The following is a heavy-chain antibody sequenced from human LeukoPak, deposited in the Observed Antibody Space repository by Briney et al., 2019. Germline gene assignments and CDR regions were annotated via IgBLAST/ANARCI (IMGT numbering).Heavy chain of an antibody. CDR3: ARGTGYGSGSYEYFDY. V-gene: IGHV4-61*02. CDR2: IYSSGST. Sequence: SQTLSLTCTVSGGSITNPSYYWSWIRQPAGKGLEWMGRIYSSGSTNYNPPLKSRVTLSIDTSKNQFSLKVNAVTAADTAVYYCARGTGYGSGSYEYFDYWGQGTLVTVSS. CDR1: GGSITNPSYY. D-gene: IGHD3-10*01. J-gene: IGHJ4*02.